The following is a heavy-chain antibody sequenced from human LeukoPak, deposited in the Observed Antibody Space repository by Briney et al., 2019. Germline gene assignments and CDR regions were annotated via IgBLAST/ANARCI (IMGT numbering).Heavy chain of an antibody. CDR3: ARHGDYYDSSGYYHVLNAFDI. Sequence: SETLSLTCTVSGGSISSYYWSWIRQPPGKGLEWIGYIYYSGSTNYNPSLKSRVTISVDTSKNQFSLKLSSVTAADTAVYYCARHGDYYDSSGYYHVLNAFDICGQGTMVTVSS. V-gene: IGHV4-59*08. CDR1: GGSISSYY. D-gene: IGHD3-22*01. J-gene: IGHJ3*02. CDR2: IYYSGST.